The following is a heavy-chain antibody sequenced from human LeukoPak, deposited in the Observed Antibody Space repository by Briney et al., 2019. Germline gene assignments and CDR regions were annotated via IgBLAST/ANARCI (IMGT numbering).Heavy chain of an antibody. V-gene: IGHV4-59*08. Sequence: SETLSLTCTVSGGSMSSFYWSWIRQPPGKGLEWIGYIYYSGTTKYNPSLESRVTLSVDTSKNQFSLKLNSVTAADTAVYYCASIYSSGYYPIGYWGQGTLVTVSS. CDR3: ASIYSSGYYPIGY. J-gene: IGHJ4*02. D-gene: IGHD6-19*01. CDR2: IYYSGTT. CDR1: GGSMSSFY.